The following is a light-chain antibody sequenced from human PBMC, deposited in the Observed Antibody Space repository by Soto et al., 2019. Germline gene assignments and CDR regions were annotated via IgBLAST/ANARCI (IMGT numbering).Light chain of an antibody. CDR1: QSISSY. J-gene: IGKJ4*01. CDR2: GAS. Sequence: DIQMTQSPSSLSASFGDRVTITCRASQSISSYLNWYQQKPGKAPKVLISGASSWQTGVPLRFSGSGSGTDFTLTISSLQSEDFASYYCQQSHSTPLTFGRGTKVEIK. V-gene: IGKV1-39*01. CDR3: QQSHSTPLT.